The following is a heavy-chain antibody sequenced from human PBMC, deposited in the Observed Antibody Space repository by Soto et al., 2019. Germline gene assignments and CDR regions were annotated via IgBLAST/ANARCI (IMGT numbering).Heavy chain of an antibody. Sequence: QVQLQESGPRLVKSSETLSLVCSVSGDSIIRSFWGWIRQSPGKGLEYIGYISDSGVTDYDPSLKCRVTIAVDASMNQFPLKLTSVTAADTPMYYCARGAGDFSGPDSFDIWGQGTMVTVSS. CDR2: ISDSGVT. V-gene: IGHV4-59*01. CDR1: GDSIIRSF. J-gene: IGHJ3*02. D-gene: IGHD3-10*01. CDR3: ARGAGDFSGPDSFDI.